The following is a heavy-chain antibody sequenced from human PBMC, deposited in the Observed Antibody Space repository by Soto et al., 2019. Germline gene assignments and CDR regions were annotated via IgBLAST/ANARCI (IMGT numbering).Heavy chain of an antibody. CDR1: GFSFSSYG. CDR2: ISYDGSKT. CDR3: AKDLYSSSRYPPHPEY. D-gene: IGHD6-13*01. V-gene: IGHV3-30*18. Sequence: VQMVESGGGVVQPGRSLRLSCAASGFSFSSYGMHWVRQAPGKGLEWVAVISYDGSKTYYGDSVKGRCTISRDDSKNTLSLQMNSLRPEDTAVYYCAKDLYSSSRYPPHPEYWGQGALVTVSS. J-gene: IGHJ4*02.